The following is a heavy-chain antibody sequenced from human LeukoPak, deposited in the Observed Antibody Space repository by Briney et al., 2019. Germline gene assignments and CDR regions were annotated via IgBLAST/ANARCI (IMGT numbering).Heavy chain of an antibody. D-gene: IGHD3-3*01. CDR3: ARTGPGGDFWSGYYRAFDY. CDR2: ISSSSSYI. CDR1: RFTFSSYS. J-gene: IGHJ4*02. Sequence: GGSLRLSCAASRFTFSSYSMNWVRQAPGKGLEWVSSISSSSSYIYYADSVKGRFTISRDNAKNSLYLQMNSLRAEDTAVYYCARTGPGGDFWSGYYRAFDYWGQGTLVTVSS. V-gene: IGHV3-21*01.